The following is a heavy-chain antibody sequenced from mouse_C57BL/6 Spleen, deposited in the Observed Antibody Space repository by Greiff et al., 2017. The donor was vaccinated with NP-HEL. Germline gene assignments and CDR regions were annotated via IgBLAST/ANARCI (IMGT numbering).Heavy chain of an antibody. D-gene: IGHD2-12*01. J-gene: IGHJ3*01. CDR2: IYPRSGNT. V-gene: IGHV1-81*01. CDR3: AGIDDAWFAY. Sequence: LVESGAELVRPGASVKLSCKASGYTFTSYGISWVKQRPGQGLEWIGEIYPRSGNTYYNEKFKGKATLTVDKSSSTAYMELRSLTSEDSAVYFCAGIDDAWFAYWGQGTLVTVSA. CDR1: GYTFTSYG.